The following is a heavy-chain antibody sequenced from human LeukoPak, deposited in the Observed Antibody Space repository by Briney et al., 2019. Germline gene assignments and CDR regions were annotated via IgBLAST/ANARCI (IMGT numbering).Heavy chain of an antibody. CDR2: ISGSGAGT. Sequence: PGGSLRLSCAVSGFTFSSYAMNWVRQAPGKGLEWVSGISGSGAGTYYADSVKGRFTISRDNSKNTLYLQMNSLRAEDTAVYYCARSKGLRCAFDYWGQGTLVTVSS. CDR1: GFTFSSYA. V-gene: IGHV3-23*01. CDR3: ARSKGLRCAFDY. J-gene: IGHJ4*02.